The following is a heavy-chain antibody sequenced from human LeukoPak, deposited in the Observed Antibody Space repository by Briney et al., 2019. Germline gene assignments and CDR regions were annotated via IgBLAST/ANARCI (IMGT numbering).Heavy chain of an antibody. CDR2: IYTSGTT. J-gene: IGHJ3*02. Sequence: PGGSLRLSCAAFGFTFSSYGMSWIRQAPGKGLEWVSIIYTSGTTYYADSVQGRFTISRDNSKNTLYVQMNSLRAEDTALYYCARDVPGYGAFDIWGQGTMVTVSS. V-gene: IGHV3-53*01. CDR1: GFTFSSYG. CDR3: ARDVPGYGAFDI. D-gene: IGHD3-16*01.